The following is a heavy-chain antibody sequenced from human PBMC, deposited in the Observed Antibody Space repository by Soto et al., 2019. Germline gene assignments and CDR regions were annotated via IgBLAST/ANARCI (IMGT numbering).Heavy chain of an antibody. J-gene: IGHJ3*02. CDR1: GDSVSSNSAA. Sequence: PSQTLSLTCAISGDSVSSNSAAWNWIRQSPSRGLEWLGRTYYRSKWYNDYAVSVKSRITINPDTSKNQFSLQLNSVTPEDTAVYYCARVLDDYVWGSYRSRGDAFDIWGQGTMVTV. D-gene: IGHD3-16*02. CDR3: ARVLDDYVWGSYRSRGDAFDI. CDR2: TYYRSKWYN. V-gene: IGHV6-1*01.